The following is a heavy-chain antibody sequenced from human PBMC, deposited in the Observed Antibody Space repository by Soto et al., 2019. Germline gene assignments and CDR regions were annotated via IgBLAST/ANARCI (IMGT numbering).Heavy chain of an antibody. Sequence: EVQLVESGGGLVQPGGSLRLSCAASGFTFSSYWMSWVRQAPGKGLEWVANIKQDGSEKYYVDSVKGQCTISRDNAKNSLYLQMNSLRAEDTAVYYCARDSGRWLQRYYFDYWGQGTLVTVSS. J-gene: IGHJ4*02. CDR2: IKQDGSEK. CDR1: GFTFSSYW. CDR3: ARDSGRWLQRYYFDY. D-gene: IGHD1-26*01. V-gene: IGHV3-7*05.